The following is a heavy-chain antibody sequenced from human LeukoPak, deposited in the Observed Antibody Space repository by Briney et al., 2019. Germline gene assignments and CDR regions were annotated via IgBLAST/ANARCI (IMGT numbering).Heavy chain of an antibody. CDR3: ARSSYSSSSSV. Sequence: PSETLPLTCTVSGGSISNYYWTWIRQPPGKGLEWVASINSDGSEGYYADVVKGRFTISRDNAKNSLYLQINSLRAEDTAVYYCARSSYSSSSSVWGQGTMVTVSS. CDR2: INSDGSEG. D-gene: IGHD6-6*01. CDR1: GGSISNYY. J-gene: IGHJ3*01. V-gene: IGHV3-7*03.